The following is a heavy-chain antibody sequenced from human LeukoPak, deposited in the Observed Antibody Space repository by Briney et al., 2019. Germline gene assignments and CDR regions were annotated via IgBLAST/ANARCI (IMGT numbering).Heavy chain of an antibody. V-gene: IGHV3-30*04. Sequence: GRSLRLSCAASGFTFSSYAMHWVRQAPGKGLEWVAVISYDGSNKYYADSVKGRFTISKDNSKNTLYLQMNSLRAEDTAVYYCARGPDYGGFLLWGQGTLVTVSS. J-gene: IGHJ4*02. CDR1: GFTFSSYA. CDR3: ARGPDYGGFLL. D-gene: IGHD4-23*01. CDR2: ISYDGSNK.